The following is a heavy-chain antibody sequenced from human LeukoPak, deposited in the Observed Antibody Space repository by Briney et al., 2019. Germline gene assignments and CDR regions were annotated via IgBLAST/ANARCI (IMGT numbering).Heavy chain of an antibody. J-gene: IGHJ4*02. Sequence: SETLSLTCTVSGGSISSYYWSWIRQPPGKGLEWIGYIHYSGSTNYNPSLKSRVTMSVDTSKNQFSLKLSSVTAADTAVYYCARGAYYYGSGKIFDYWGQGTLVTVSS. CDR1: GGSISSYY. CDR3: ARGAYYYGSGKIFDY. V-gene: IGHV4-59*12. CDR2: IHYSGST. D-gene: IGHD3-10*01.